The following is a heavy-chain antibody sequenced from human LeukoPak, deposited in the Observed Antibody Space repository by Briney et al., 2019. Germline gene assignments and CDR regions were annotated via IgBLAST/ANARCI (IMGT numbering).Heavy chain of an antibody. CDR1: GFTFSNSA. Sequence: GGSLRLSCAASGFTFSNSAMSWVRQAPGKGLEWVSTLSGSGITTYYADSVKGRFTISRDNSKNTLYLQMNSLRAEDTAVYYCARRGANSGHTFDYWGQGTLVSVS. CDR2: LSGSGITT. J-gene: IGHJ4*02. V-gene: IGHV3-23*01. D-gene: IGHD5-12*01. CDR3: ARRGANSGHTFDY.